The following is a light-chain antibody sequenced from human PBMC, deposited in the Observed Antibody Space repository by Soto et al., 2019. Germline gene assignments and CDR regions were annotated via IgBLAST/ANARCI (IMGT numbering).Light chain of an antibody. Sequence: EIVMTQSPATLSVSPGERATLSCRASQSVSSNLAWYQQKPGQAPRLLIYGASSSATGIPDRFSGSGSGTDFTLTISSLEPEDFAIYYCQQRQYWPPITFGQGTRLEIK. CDR3: QQRQYWPPIT. J-gene: IGKJ5*01. V-gene: IGKV3D-15*01. CDR1: QSVSSN. CDR2: GAS.